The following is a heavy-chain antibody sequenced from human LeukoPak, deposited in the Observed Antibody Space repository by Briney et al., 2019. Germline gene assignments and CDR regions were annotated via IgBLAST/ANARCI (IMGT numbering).Heavy chain of an antibody. V-gene: IGHV3-30*18. CDR1: GFTFSSYG. J-gene: IGHJ4*02. CDR2: ISYDGINK. CDR3: AKDLEPYTSGWYGDY. D-gene: IGHD6-19*01. Sequence: ERSLRLSCAASGFTFSSYGIHWVRQAPGKGLEWVAVISYDGINKWYADSVKGRFTISRDNSKNTLYLQMSSLRGEDTAVYYCAKDLEPYTSGWYGDYWGQGTLVTVSS.